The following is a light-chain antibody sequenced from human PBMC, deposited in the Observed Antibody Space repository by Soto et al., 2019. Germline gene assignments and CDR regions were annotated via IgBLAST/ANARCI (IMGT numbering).Light chain of an antibody. Sequence: QSVLTQPPSVSGAPGQRVTISCTGSSSNIGAGYHVHWYQQLPGTAPKLFIYGNSNRPSGVPDRFSGSKSGTSASLAITGLQAEDEADYYCQSYDNSLSGFWEFGGGTKLTVL. CDR2: GNS. CDR1: SSNIGAGYH. V-gene: IGLV1-40*01. CDR3: QSYDNSLSGFWE. J-gene: IGLJ3*02.